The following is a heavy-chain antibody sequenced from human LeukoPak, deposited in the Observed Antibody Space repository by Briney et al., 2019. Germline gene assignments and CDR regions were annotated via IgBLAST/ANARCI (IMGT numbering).Heavy chain of an antibody. D-gene: IGHD2-2*01. CDR1: GFTFSFYA. CDR3: ARVLSIVVVPGATFWFDP. V-gene: IGHV4-34*01. Sequence: GSLRLSCAASGFTFSFYAMTWVRQPPGKGLEWIGDVNHSGSTNYNPSLKSRVTISVDTSKNQFSLKLSSVTAADTAVYHCARVLSIVVVPGATFWFDPWGQGTLVTVSS. J-gene: IGHJ5*02. CDR2: VNHSGST.